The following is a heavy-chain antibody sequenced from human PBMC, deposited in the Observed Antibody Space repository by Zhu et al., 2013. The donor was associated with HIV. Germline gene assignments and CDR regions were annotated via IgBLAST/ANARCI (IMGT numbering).Heavy chain of an antibody. D-gene: IGHD6-6*01. Sequence: QVQLVQPGAEVKKPGASVKVSCKASGYTFSGYYIHWVRQAPGQGLEWMGWVNPTSGATIYAQKFQGRVTMDSDTSISTAYMELNRLTSDDTAVYYCTRGATTSCDYWGQGTLVTVSS. V-gene: IGHV1-2*02. CDR3: TRGATTSCDY. J-gene: IGHJ4*02. CDR2: VNPTSGAT. CDR1: GYTFSGYY.